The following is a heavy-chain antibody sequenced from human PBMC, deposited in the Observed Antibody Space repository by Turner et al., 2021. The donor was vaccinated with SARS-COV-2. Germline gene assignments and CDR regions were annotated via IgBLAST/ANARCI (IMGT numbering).Heavy chain of an antibody. CDR2: IYYSGST. CDR3: ASYYYDSSGYDYAFDY. D-gene: IGHD3-22*01. Sequence: QVQLQESGPGLVKPSETLSLTCTVSGGSISSYYWSWIRQPPGTGLEWIGYIYYSGSTNYNPSLKSRVTISVDTSKNQFSLKLSSVTAADTAVYYCASYYYDSSGYDYAFDYWGQGTLVTVSS. CDR1: GGSISSYY. V-gene: IGHV4-59*01. J-gene: IGHJ4*02.